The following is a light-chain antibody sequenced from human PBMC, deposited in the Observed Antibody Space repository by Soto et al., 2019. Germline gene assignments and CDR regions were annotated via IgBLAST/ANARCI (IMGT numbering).Light chain of an antibody. V-gene: IGKV3-20*01. Sequence: EIVLTQSPGTLSLSPGERATLSCRASQSVSSSYLAWYQQKRGQAPRFLVYGASSRATGIPDRFSGSGSGTDFTLTISRLETEDFAVYYCQQHGTSPITFGQGTRLEIK. CDR1: QSVSSSY. J-gene: IGKJ5*01. CDR2: GAS. CDR3: QQHGTSPIT.